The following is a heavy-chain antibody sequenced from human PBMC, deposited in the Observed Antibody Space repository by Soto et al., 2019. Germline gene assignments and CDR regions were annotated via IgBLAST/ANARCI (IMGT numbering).Heavy chain of an antibody. CDR1: GLTFGSYA. CDR2: IDPGAPMT. CDR3: AGYKNDLTTFRAFEI. V-gene: IGHV3-23*01. D-gene: IGHD5-12*01. Sequence: GGSQRLSRAAAGLTFGSYAMPWVRQAPGKGLEWVSVIDPGAPMTVYGDSVKGRFTISRDNSKNTLSLEMSSLRAEETAIYSSAGYKNDLTTFRAFEIWGQGTMVTVS. J-gene: IGHJ3*02.